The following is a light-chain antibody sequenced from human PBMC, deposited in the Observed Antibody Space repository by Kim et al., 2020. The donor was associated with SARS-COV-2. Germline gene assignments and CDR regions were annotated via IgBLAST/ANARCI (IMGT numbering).Light chain of an antibody. CDR1: SGSVSTNFY. Sequence: GGTGTLTCGLKSGSVSTNFYPSWYQQTPGQAPRALIYGTSTRSSGVPDRFSGSILGNKAALTITGAQADDESYYFCVLYLGGGNWVFGGGTKVTVL. CDR2: GTS. CDR3: VLYLGGGNWV. V-gene: IGLV8-61*01. J-gene: IGLJ3*02.